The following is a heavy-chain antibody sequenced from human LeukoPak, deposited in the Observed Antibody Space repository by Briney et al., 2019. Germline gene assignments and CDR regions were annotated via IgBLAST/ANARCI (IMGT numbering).Heavy chain of an antibody. CDR3: ATRPLWFGELSRDY. V-gene: IGHV1-8*02. CDR1: GGTFSSYA. Sequence: ASVKVSCKASGGTFSSYAISWVRQATGQGLEWMGWMNPNSGNTGYAQKFQGRVTMTRNTSISTAYMELSSLRSEDTAVYYCATRPLWFGELSRDYWGQGTLVTVSS. J-gene: IGHJ4*02. D-gene: IGHD3-10*01. CDR2: MNPNSGNT.